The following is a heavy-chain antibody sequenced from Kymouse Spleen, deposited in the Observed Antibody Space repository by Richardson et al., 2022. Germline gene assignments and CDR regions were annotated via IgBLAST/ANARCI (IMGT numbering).Heavy chain of an antibody. CDR2: INHSGST. J-gene: IGHJ5*02. CDR1: GGSFSGYY. CDR3: ARTHNWNYVGGWFDP. Sequence: QVQLQQWGAGLLKPSETLSLTCAVYGGSFSGYYWSWIRQPPGKGLEWIGEINHSGSTNYNPSLKSRVTISVDTSKNQFSLKLSSVTAADTAVYYCARTHNWNYVGGWFDPWGQGTLVTVSS. V-gene: IGHV4-34*01. D-gene: IGHD1-7*01.